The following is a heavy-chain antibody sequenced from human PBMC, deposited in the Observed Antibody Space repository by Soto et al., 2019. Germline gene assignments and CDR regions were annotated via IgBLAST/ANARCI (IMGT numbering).Heavy chain of an antibody. CDR1: DFAFRLHG. CDR2: IWHVGTRK. CDR3: ARDRSSSYSYAMDL. Sequence: QVHLVESGGGVVQPGGSLTLSCSVSDFAFRLHGIHWVRHTPGKGLEWVAMIWHVGTRKYFRDSVRGRFTISRDSAKNKVYLQMNNLRGDDSALYFCARDRSSSYSYAMDLWGQGTTVTVSS. D-gene: IGHD3-10*01. V-gene: IGHV3-33*01. J-gene: IGHJ6*02.